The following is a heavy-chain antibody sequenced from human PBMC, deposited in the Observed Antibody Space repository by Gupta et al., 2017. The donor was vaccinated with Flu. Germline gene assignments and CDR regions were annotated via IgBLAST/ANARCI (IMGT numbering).Heavy chain of an antibody. D-gene: IGHD3-22*01. CDR1: GSYY. Sequence: GSYYWSWIRQPPGKGLEWIGYIHNSGNTNFNAARKSRVTISVDTSKNQFSLELRYVTAADTAVYYCTRSHDDDSSGYYYAFWGQGTLVTVSS. V-gene: IGHV4-61*01. CDR3: TRSHDDDSSGYYYAF. J-gene: IGHJ4*02. CDR2: IHNSGNT.